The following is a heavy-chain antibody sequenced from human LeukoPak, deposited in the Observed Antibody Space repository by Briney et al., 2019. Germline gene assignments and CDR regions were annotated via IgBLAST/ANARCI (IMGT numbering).Heavy chain of an antibody. CDR2: INAGHGNT. J-gene: IGHJ4*02. D-gene: IGHD2-2*01. V-gene: IGHV1-3*01. CDR1: GYTFTNYA. CDR3: ARDKWPNIVVVPAAMKD. Sequence: ASVKVSCKASGYTFTNYAMHWVRQAPGQRLEWMGWINAGHGNTKYSQEFQGRVTMTTDTSTSTAYMELRSLRSDDTAVYCCARDKWPNIVVVPAAMKDWGQGTLVTVSS.